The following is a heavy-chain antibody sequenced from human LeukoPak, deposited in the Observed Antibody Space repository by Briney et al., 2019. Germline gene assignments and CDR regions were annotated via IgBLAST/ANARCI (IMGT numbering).Heavy chain of an antibody. Sequence: SGTLSLTCAVSGGSISSSDWWRWVRQPPGKGLEGIGEIYHSGSTNYNPSLKSRVTISVDKSKNQFSLKLSYVTAADTAVYYCARGPYYDSSGYYFDYWGQGTLVTVSS. CDR2: IYHSGST. D-gene: IGHD3-22*01. CDR1: GGSISSSDW. V-gene: IGHV4-4*02. CDR3: ARGPYYDSSGYYFDY. J-gene: IGHJ4*02.